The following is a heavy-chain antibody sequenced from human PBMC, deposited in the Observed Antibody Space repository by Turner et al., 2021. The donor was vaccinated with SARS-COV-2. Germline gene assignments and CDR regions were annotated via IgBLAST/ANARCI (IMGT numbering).Heavy chain of an antibody. CDR3: ASGDVDIVAIPNSGDAFDI. V-gene: IGHV4-34*01. D-gene: IGHD5-12*01. CDR1: GASFSGYY. J-gene: IGHJ3*02. CDR2: INHSGST. Sequence: QVQLQQWGAGLLKPSETLSLTCAVYGASFSGYYWSWIRQPPGKGLGWIGEINHSGSTNYNPSLKSRVTISVDTSKNQFSLKLSSVTAADTAVYYCASGDVDIVAIPNSGDAFDIWGQGTMVTVSS.